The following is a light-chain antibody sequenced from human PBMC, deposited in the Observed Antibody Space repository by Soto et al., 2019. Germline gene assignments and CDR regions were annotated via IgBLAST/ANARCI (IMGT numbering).Light chain of an antibody. J-gene: IGLJ2*01. V-gene: IGLV4-69*01. CDR3: QTWDTGIVV. Sequence: QSVLTQSPSASASLGASVKLTCTLSSGHGNYVIAWHQQQPEKGPRYLMKVKSDGSHSKGDGIPDRFSGSSSGAERYLAISSLQSEDEADYYCQTWDTGIVVFCGGTQLTVL. CDR1: SGHGNYV. CDR2: VKSDGSH.